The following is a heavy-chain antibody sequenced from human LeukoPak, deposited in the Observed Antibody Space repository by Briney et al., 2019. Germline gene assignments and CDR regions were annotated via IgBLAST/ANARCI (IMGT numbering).Heavy chain of an antibody. Sequence: SETLSLTCTVSGGSISSYYWSWIRQPAGKGLEWIGRIYTSGSTNYNPSLKSRVTISVDTSKNQFSLRLSSVTAADTALYYCARRGPARGYFDIWGPGTMVTVSS. V-gene: IGHV4-4*07. CDR2: IYTSGST. D-gene: IGHD5-18*01. CDR1: GGSISSYY. J-gene: IGHJ3*02. CDR3: ARRGPARGYFDI.